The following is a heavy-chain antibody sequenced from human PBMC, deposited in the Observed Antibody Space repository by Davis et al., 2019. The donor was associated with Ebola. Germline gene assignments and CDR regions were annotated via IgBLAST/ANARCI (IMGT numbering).Heavy chain of an antibody. V-gene: IGHV1-2*02. CDR1: GYTFNTYY. Sequence: ASVKVSCKASGYTFNTYYINWVRQAPGQGLEWMAWINPNSGGTNFAQKFQGRVTVTRDTSIGTAYMEVNRLTSDDTAVYYCAIVGFGSGNYHIDYWGQGTLVTVSS. CDR2: INPNSGGT. J-gene: IGHJ4*02. D-gene: IGHD3-16*02. CDR3: AIVGFGSGNYHIDY.